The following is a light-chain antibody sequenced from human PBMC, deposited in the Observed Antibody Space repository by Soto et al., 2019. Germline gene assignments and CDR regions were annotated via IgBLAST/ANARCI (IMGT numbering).Light chain of an antibody. Sequence: QSALTQPPSVSGAPGQRVTISCTGSSSNIGAGYDVHWYQQLPGTAPKLLIYVNNNRPSGVPDRFSASKSGTSASLVITGLQAEDEADYYCQSYDSSLSTSGVFGGGTKLTVL. CDR2: VNN. CDR3: QSYDSSLSTSGV. CDR1: SSNIGAGYD. J-gene: IGLJ3*02. V-gene: IGLV1-40*01.